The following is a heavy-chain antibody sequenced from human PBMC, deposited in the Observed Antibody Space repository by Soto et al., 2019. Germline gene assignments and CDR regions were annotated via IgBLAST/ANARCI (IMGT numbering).Heavy chain of an antibody. V-gene: IGHV1-46*01. Sequence: ASVKVSCKASGYTFGSYYIHWVRQAPGQGLEWIGIINPNGGSTNHAQNFKGRLTVTRDTSTATAYLQWSSLKASDTAMYYCARRRSWYGWYFDYWGQGTLVTVSS. CDR1: GYTFGSYY. J-gene: IGHJ4*02. D-gene: IGHD6-13*01. CDR2: INPNGGST. CDR3: ARRRSWYGWYFDY.